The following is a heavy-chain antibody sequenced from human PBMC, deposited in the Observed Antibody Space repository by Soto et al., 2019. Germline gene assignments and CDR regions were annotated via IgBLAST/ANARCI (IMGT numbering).Heavy chain of an antibody. CDR1: GYSFTSYW. Sequence: LGESLKISCKGSGYSFTSYWIGWVRQMPGKGLEWMGIIYPGDSDTRYSPSFQGQVTISADKSISTAYLQWSSLKASDTAMYYCARHRQYDILTGYYPGIEDYYYGMDVWGQGTTVTVSS. J-gene: IGHJ6*02. D-gene: IGHD3-9*01. CDR2: IYPGDSDT. CDR3: ARHRQYDILTGYYPGIEDYYYGMDV. V-gene: IGHV5-51*01.